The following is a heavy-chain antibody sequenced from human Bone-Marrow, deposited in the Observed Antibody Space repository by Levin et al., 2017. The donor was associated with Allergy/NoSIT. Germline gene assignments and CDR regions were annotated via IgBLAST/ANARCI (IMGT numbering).Heavy chain of an antibody. CDR3: ARDYSGNDYSDY. J-gene: IGHJ4*02. V-gene: IGHV3-33*01. Sequence: GGSLRLSCAASGFTFSSYGMHWVRQAPGKGLEWVAVIWYDGSTKYYADSVKGRFTISRDNSQNTLYLRMNSLRAEDTALYYCARDYSGNDYSDYWGQGTLVTVSS. CDR1: GFTFSSYG. D-gene: IGHD5-12*01. CDR2: IWYDGSTK.